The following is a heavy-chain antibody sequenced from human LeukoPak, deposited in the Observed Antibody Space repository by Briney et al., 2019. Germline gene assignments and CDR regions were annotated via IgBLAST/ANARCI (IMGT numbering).Heavy chain of an antibody. J-gene: IGHJ4*02. CDR3: ARAVSAAAVDY. CDR2: IYYSGST. Sequence: SETLSLTCTVSGGSISSSSYYWSWIRQPPGKGLEWIGYIYYSGSTYYNPSLKSRVTISVDTSKNQFSLKLSSVTAADTAVYYCARAVSAAAVDYWGQGTLVTVSS. CDR1: GGSISSSSYY. D-gene: IGHD6-13*01. V-gene: IGHV4-30-4*01.